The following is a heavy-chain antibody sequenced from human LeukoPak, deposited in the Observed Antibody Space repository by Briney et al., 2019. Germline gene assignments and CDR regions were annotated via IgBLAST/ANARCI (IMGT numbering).Heavy chain of an antibody. D-gene: IGHD3-10*01. V-gene: IGHV4-39*01. Sequence: SETLSLTCTVSGGSISSDSYYWAWIRQPPGKGLEWIASIYYSGSTYYNPSLKSRVTISVDTSRNQFSLKLSSVTAADTAVYYCARKLVVRGVSLSYFDYWGQGTLVTVSS. CDR3: ARKLVVRGVSLSYFDY. J-gene: IGHJ4*02. CDR2: IYYSGST. CDR1: GGSISSDSYY.